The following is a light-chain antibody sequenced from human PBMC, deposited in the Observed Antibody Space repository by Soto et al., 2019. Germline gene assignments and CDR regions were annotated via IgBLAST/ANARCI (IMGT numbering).Light chain of an antibody. Sequence: EIVLTQSPGTLSLSPGERVTLSCRASQSVRSNFLAWYQQRPGQAPRLLIYGASSRATGIPDRFSGSGSGTDFTLIISRLEPEDCAVYYCQQYGSALQTFGQGTKVEI. V-gene: IGKV3-20*01. J-gene: IGKJ1*01. CDR2: GAS. CDR3: QQYGSALQT. CDR1: QSVRSNF.